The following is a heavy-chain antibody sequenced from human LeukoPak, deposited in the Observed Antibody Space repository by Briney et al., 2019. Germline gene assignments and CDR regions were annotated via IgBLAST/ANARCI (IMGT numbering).Heavy chain of an antibody. CDR1: GFTFTTYW. J-gene: IGHJ5*02. Sequence: PGGSLRLSCTASGFTFTTYWMSWVRQAPGKGLEWVANIKPDGGEKYYVDSVKGRFTISRDNAKNSVYLQMNSLRAEDTAVYYCAKRGDSSGYYPFDPWGQGTLVTVSS. CDR3: AKRGDSSGYYPFDP. D-gene: IGHD3-22*01. CDR2: IKPDGGEK. V-gene: IGHV3-7*03.